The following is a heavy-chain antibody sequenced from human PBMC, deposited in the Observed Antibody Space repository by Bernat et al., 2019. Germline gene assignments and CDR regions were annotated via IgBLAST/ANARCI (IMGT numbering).Heavy chain of an antibody. J-gene: IGHJ3*02. CDR1: GFTFSSYA. D-gene: IGHD2-2*01. CDR2: ISGSGGST. V-gene: IGHV3-23*01. CDR3: AKDRLGYCSSTSCYLDAFDI. Sequence: EVQLLESGGGLVQPGGSLRLSCAASGFTFSSYAMSWARQAPGQGLEWVPAISGSGGSTYYADSVKGRFTISRDNSKNTLYLQMNSLRAEDTAVYYCAKDRLGYCSSTSCYLDAFDIWGQGTMVTVSS.